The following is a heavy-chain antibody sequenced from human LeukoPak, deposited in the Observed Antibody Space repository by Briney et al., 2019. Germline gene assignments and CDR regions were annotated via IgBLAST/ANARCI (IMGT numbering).Heavy chain of an antibody. D-gene: IGHD6-6*01. Sequence: GGSLRLSCAASGFTFSSYGMHWVRQAPGKGLEWVAVISYDGSNKYYADSVKGRFTISKDNSKNTLFLQMNSLRPEDTAVYYCARHWGSEYSSSSFLDYWGQGTLVTVSS. CDR1: GFTFSSYG. CDR2: ISYDGSNK. V-gene: IGHV3-30*03. CDR3: ARHWGSEYSSSSFLDY. J-gene: IGHJ4*02.